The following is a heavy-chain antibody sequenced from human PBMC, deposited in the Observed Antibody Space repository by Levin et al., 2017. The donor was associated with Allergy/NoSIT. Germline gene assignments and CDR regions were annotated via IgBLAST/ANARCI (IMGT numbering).Heavy chain of an antibody. J-gene: IGHJ5*02. Sequence: GESLKISCTASGFTFINYGIHWVRQAPGKGLEWVAAISYDGSYIAYADSVKGRFTISRDNSKNTVYLQMISLRVDDTAFYHCAKDRGGAHFGSGSYNLWGQGTLVTVSS. CDR3: AKDRGGAHFGSGSYNL. CDR2: ISYDGSYI. D-gene: IGHD3-10*01. V-gene: IGHV3-30*18. CDR1: GFTFINYG.